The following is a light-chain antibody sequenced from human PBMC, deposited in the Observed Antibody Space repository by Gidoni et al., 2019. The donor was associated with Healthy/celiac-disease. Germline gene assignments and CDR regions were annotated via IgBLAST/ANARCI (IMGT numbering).Light chain of an antibody. CDR1: QSVISY. CDR2: DAS. V-gene: IGKV3-11*01. CDR3: QQRSNWPPWT. Sequence: EIVFTLSPATLSLFPGARATLSCRDSQSVISYLAWYHQTPGQTARPLIYDASNSVTRIPARCSGSGSVTDVTLTISSLDPEDFAVYYCQQRSNWPPWTFGQGTKVEIK. J-gene: IGKJ1*01.